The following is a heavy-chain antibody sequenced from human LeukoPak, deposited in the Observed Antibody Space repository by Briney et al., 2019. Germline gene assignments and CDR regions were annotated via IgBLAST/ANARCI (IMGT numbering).Heavy chain of an antibody. CDR3: ARAFRARYFDL. V-gene: IGHV4-39*01. CDR1: GGSITTSSYY. D-gene: IGHD2/OR15-2a*01. J-gene: IGHJ2*01. CDR2: IYYSGST. Sequence: NASDTLSLTCTVSGGSITTSSYYWGWIRQPPGKGLEWIGIIYYSGSTYYNPSLKGRVTISVDTSKHQFSLKLSSVTAADTAVYYCARAFRARYFDLWGRGTLVTVSS.